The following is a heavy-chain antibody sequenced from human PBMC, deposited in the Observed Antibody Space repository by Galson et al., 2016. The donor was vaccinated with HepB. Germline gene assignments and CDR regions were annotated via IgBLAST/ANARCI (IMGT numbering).Heavy chain of an antibody. CDR1: GFTFSSYA. CDR2: ISAGGGST. D-gene: IGHD3-10*01. J-gene: IGHJ4*02. CDR3: AKDLYGPGTYGLDY. Sequence: SLRLSCAVSGFTFSSYAISWVRQAPGKGLEWVSGISAGGGSTFYAGSEKGRFTISRENSKNTLHLQMNSLRAEDTAQYYCAKDLYGPGTYGLDYWGRGTLVTVSS. V-gene: IGHV3-23*01.